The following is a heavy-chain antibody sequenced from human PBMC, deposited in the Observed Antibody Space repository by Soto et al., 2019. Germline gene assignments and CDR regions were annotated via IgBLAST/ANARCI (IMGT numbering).Heavy chain of an antibody. CDR2: VNPHSGGT. CDR3: TRDPSDGPKFDP. CDR1: GYTFTGHY. V-gene: IGHV1-2*02. J-gene: IGHJ5*02. D-gene: IGHD4-17*01. Sequence: GASVKVSCKASGYTFTGHYIHWVRQAPGQGLEWMGWVNPHSGGTNYAQKFQGRVTMTRDRSISTAYMELTSLTSDDTAVYYCTRDPSDGPKFDPWGQGTLVTVS.